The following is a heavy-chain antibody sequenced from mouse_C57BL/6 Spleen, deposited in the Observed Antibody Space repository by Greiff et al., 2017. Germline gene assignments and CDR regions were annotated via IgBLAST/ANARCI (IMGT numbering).Heavy chain of an antibody. V-gene: IGHV1-18*01. D-gene: IGHD2-1*01. CDR1: GYTFTDYN. CDR2: INPNNGGT. CDR3: ARKGYYVNYGGFAY. J-gene: IGHJ3*01. Sequence: VQLQQSGPELVKPGASVKIPCKASGYTFTDYNMDWVKQSHGKSLEWIGDINPNNGGTIYNQKFKGKATLTVDKSSSTAYMELRSLTSEDTAVYYCARKGYYVNYGGFAYWGQGTLVTVSA.